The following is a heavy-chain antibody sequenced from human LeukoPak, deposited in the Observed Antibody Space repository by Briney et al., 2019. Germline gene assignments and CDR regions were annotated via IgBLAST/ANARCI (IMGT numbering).Heavy chain of an antibody. CDR3: ASRHSKQQPYYYYMDI. CDR2: IYSNGDT. Sequence: RASQTLSLTCTVSGDSINSGSYYWSWIRQPAGKVLEWIRRIYSNGDTKFNPSLKSRVTISLDTSKNQFSLKLSSATAADTAVYYCASRHSKQQPYYYYMDIWGKGTTVTVSS. CDR1: GDSINSGSYY. D-gene: IGHD6-13*01. V-gene: IGHV4-61*02. J-gene: IGHJ6*03.